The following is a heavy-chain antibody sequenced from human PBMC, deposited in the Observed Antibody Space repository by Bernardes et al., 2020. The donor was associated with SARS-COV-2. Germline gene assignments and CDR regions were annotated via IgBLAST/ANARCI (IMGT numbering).Heavy chain of an antibody. V-gene: IGHV3-20*01. CDR2: INWNGGST. CDR1: GFTFDDYG. Sequence: GGSLRLSCAASGFTFDDYGMSWVRQAPGKGLEWVSGINWNGGSTGYADSVKGRFTISRDNAKNSLYLQMNSLRAEDTALYHCATLWFGELFLNDYYGMDVWGQGTTVTVSS. CDR3: ATLWFGELFLNDYYGMDV. D-gene: IGHD3-10*01. J-gene: IGHJ6*02.